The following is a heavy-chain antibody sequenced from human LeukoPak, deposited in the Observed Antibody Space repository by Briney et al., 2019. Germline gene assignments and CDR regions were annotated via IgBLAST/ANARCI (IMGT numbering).Heavy chain of an antibody. V-gene: IGHV3-23*01. J-gene: IGHJ4*02. CDR2: ISGSGGST. D-gene: IGHD3-3*01. CDR1: GFTFSNYA. CDR3: AKDESGGVGSFDY. Sequence: GGSLRLSCAASGFTFSNYAMSWVRQAPGKGLEWVSAISGSGGSTYYADSVKGRFTISRDNSKNTLYLQMNSLRAGDTAVYYCAKDESGGVGSFDYWGQGTLVTVSS.